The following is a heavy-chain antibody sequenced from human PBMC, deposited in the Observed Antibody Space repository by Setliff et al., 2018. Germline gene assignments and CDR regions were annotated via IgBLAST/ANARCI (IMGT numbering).Heavy chain of an antibody. CDR1: GFTFSNYW. CDR3: ARERVGRYYYYHMDV. CDR2: IKQDGSEK. J-gene: IGHJ6*03. Sequence: PGGSLRLSCAASGFTFSNYWMSWVRQTPGKGLEWVAHIKQDGSEKYYVDSVKGRFIISRDNAKNSLYLQMNSLRDEDTAVYYRARERVGRYYYYHMDVWGKGTTVTVAS. V-gene: IGHV3-7*03. D-gene: IGHD1-26*01.